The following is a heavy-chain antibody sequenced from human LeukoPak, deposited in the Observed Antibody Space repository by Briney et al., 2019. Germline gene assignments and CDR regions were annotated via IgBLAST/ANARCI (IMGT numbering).Heavy chain of an antibody. CDR3: ASASSHRIAAGGDY. D-gene: IGHD6-13*01. CDR1: GFTFSNYW. CDR2: INSDGSSR. Sequence: PGGSLRLSCAASGFTFSNYWMHWVRQAPGKGRVWVSRINSDGSSRNYADSVKGRFTISRDNDKNTLYLQMNSLRAEDTAVYYCASASSHRIAAGGDYWGQGTLVTVSS. J-gene: IGHJ4*02. V-gene: IGHV3-74*01.